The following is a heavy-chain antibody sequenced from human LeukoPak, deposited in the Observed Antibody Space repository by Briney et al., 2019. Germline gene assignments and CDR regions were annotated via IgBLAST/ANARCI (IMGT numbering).Heavy chain of an antibody. CDR2: IHYSGST. Sequence: SQTLSLTCTVSGGSISSGDYYWSWIRQPPGKGLEWIGYIHYSGSTYYNPSLKSRVTISVDTSKNQFSLKLSSVTAADTAVYYCARLYYDILTGYLEGAFDIWGQGTMVTVSS. CDR1: GGSISSGDYY. V-gene: IGHV4-30-4*01. CDR3: ARLYYDILTGYLEGAFDI. D-gene: IGHD3-9*01. J-gene: IGHJ3*02.